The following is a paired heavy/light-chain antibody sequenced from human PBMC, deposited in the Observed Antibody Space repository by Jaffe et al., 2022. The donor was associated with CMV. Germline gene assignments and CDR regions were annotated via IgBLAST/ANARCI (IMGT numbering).Heavy chain of an antibody. D-gene: IGHD1-7*01. V-gene: IGHV3-23*04. CDR1: GFTFREHG. J-gene: IGHJ6*03. CDR2: ISGSGGST. CDR3: VKGTTGGVAYFYYMDV. Sequence: EVQLAESGGGLVQPGGSLRLSCVASGFTFREHGMNWVRQAPGKGLEWVSIISGSGGSTYYADSVKGRFTISRDNSKNTLFLQMNSLRAEDTAVYYCVKGTTGGVAYFYYMDVWGKGTTVTVSS.
Light chain of an antibody. CDR1: RSNIGLNY. Sequence: QSLLTQPPSASGTPGQRVNISCSGSRSNIGLNYVYWYQQLPGTAPRLLIYMNDQRPSGVPERFSGSKSDTSASLAISGLRSEDEADYYCAAWDDSLSGPWVFGRGTKLTVL. CDR2: MND. J-gene: IGLJ3*02. V-gene: IGLV1-47*01. CDR3: AAWDDSLSGPWV.